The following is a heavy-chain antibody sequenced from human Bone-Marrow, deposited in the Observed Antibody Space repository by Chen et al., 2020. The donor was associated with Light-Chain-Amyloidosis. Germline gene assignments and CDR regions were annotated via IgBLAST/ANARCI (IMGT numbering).Heavy chain of an antibody. CDR2: IYPDDSDA. J-gene: IGHJ4*02. Sequence: EVQLEQSGPEVKKPGESLKISCKGSGYTFPNYWIGWVRQMPGKGLEGMGVIYPDDSDARDSPSFEGQVTISADKSITTAYLQWRSLKASDTAMYYCARRRDGYNFDYWGQGTLVTVSS. CDR3: ARRRDGYNFDY. V-gene: IGHV5-51*01. CDR1: GYTFPNYW. D-gene: IGHD5-12*01.